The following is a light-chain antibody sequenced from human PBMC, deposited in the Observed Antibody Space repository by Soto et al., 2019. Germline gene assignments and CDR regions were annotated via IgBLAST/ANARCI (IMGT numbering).Light chain of an antibody. V-gene: IGLV2-8*01. Sequence: QSALTQPPSASGSPGQSVTISCTGTSSDVGGSNFVSWYRQHPGKAPKLMIYEVSKRPSGVPDRFSGSKSGNTASLTVSGLQVEEEADYYCSSYAVYNTVVFGGG. CDR3: SSYAVYNTVV. CDR1: SSDVGGSNF. CDR2: EVS. J-gene: IGLJ2*01.